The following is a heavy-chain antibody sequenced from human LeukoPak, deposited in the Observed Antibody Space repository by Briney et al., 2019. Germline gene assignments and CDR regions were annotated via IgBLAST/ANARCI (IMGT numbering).Heavy chain of an antibody. Sequence: GGSLRLSCAASGFTFDDYAMHWVRQAPGKGLEWVSGISWNSGSIGYADSVKGRFTSSRDNAKNSLYLQMNSLRAEDTAVYYCARATPIYCSSTSCPAFDYWGQGTLVTVSS. CDR3: ARATPIYCSSTSCPAFDY. CDR1: GFTFDDYA. J-gene: IGHJ4*02. D-gene: IGHD2-2*01. CDR2: ISWNSGSI. V-gene: IGHV3-9*01.